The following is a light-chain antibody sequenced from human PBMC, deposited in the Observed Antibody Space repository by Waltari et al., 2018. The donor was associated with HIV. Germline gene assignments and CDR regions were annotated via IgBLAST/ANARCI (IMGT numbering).Light chain of an antibody. V-gene: IGLV1-51*01. J-gene: IGLJ3*02. CDR3: GTWDNRLSVGV. CDR2: DNT. Sequence: QSVLTQPPSMSAAPGQRVTISCSGSASNFGSDFVSWYQHVPGTAPKLLIYDNTKRPSVISDRVSGSKSGTSATLAITGLQTGDEAVYYCGTWDNRLSVGVFGGGTRLTVL. CDR1: ASNFGSDF.